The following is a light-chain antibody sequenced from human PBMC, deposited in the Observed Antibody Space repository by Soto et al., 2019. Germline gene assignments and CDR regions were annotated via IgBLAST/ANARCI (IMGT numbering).Light chain of an antibody. V-gene: IGLV2-11*01. J-gene: IGLJ1*01. CDR3: CSYAGGYTYL. CDR2: DVA. Sequence: QSALTQPRSVSGSPGQSVTISCTGAGNDVGAYTYVSWYQQHPARPPKLMIYDVARWPSGVTDRFSGSKSGNTASLTITGLQAEDEADYFCCSYAGGYTYLFGTGTKLTVL. CDR1: GNDVGAYTY.